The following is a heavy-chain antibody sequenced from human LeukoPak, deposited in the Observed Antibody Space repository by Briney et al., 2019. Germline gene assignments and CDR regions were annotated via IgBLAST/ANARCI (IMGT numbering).Heavy chain of an antibody. CDR3: ATSYSSGWSQSFDY. V-gene: IGHV3-21*01. Sequence: GGSLRLSCAASGFTFSSYAMHWVRQAPGKGLEWVSSISSVSSYIYYADSVKGRFTISRDNAKSSLYLQMNSLRAEDTAVYYCATSYSSGWSQSFDYWGQGTLVTVSS. J-gene: IGHJ4*02. CDR1: GFTFSSYA. CDR2: ISSVSSYI. D-gene: IGHD6-19*01.